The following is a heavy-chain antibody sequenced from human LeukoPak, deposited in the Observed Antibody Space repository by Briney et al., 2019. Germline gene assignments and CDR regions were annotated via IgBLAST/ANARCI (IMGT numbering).Heavy chain of an antibody. CDR1: GYTFTGYY. CDR3: ATSVLTRGHDAFDI. D-gene: IGHD3-22*01. Sequence: ASVRVSCKASGYTFTGYYIHWVRQAPGQGLEWMGWINPNSGDTDYAQKFQGGVTMTRDTSISTAYMELSRLRSEDTAVYYCATSVLTRGHDAFDIWGQGTMVTVSS. V-gene: IGHV1-2*02. CDR2: INPNSGDT. J-gene: IGHJ3*02.